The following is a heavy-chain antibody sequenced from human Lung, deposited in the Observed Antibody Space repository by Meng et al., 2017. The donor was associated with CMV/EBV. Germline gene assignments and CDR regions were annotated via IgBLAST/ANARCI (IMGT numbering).Heavy chain of an antibody. CDR3: AREHPFSSGLDY. Sequence: SXXVSXKASGGTFSSYAISWVRQAPGQGLEWMGGIIPILGIANYAQKCQGRVTITADKSTSTDYMELSSLRSEDTAVYYCAREHPFSSGLDYWVQGKLVTVSS. J-gene: IGHJ4*02. CDR1: GGTFSSYA. CDR2: IIPILGIA. V-gene: IGHV1-69*10. D-gene: IGHD6-19*01.